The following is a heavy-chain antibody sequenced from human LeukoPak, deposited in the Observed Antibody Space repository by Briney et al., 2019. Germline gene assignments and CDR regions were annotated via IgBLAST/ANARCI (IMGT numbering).Heavy chain of an antibody. CDR2: INHSGST. CDR1: GGSFSDYY. CDR3: ARGVRYSSGWYTY. J-gene: IGHJ4*02. Sequence: SETLSLTCAVYGGSFSDYYWSWIRQPPGKGLEWIGEINHSGSTNYNPSLKSRVTISVDTSKNQFSLKLSSVTAADTAVYYCARGVRYSSGWYTYWGQGTLVTVSS. V-gene: IGHV4-34*01. D-gene: IGHD6-19*01.